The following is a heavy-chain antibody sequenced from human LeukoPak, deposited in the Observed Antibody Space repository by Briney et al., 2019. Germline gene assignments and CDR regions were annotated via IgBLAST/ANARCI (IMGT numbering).Heavy chain of an antibody. D-gene: IGHD2-15*01. CDR1: GFTVSSYS. Sequence: GGSLRLSCAASGFTVSSYSMNWVRQAPGKGLEWVSSISSSSTYIYYADSVKGRFTISRDDAKNSLFLQMNRLRAEDTALYYCVRGAGYFRSWFDPWGQGTLVTVSS. CDR2: ISSSSTYI. CDR3: VRGAGYFRSWFDP. J-gene: IGHJ5*02. V-gene: IGHV3-21*04.